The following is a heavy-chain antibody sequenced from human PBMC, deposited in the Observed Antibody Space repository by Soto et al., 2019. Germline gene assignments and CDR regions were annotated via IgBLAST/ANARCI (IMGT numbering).Heavy chain of an antibody. V-gene: IGHV4-39*01. CDR2: IYYSGST. Sequence: QLQLQESGPGLVKPSETLSLTCTVSGGSISSSSYYWGWIRQPPGKGLEWIGSIYYSGSTYYNPSLKSRVTISVDTSKNQFSLKLSSVTAADTAVYYCASAFSMIVVVFPFDYWGQGTLVTVSS. CDR3: ASAFSMIVVVFPFDY. J-gene: IGHJ4*02. D-gene: IGHD3-22*01. CDR1: GGSISSSSYY.